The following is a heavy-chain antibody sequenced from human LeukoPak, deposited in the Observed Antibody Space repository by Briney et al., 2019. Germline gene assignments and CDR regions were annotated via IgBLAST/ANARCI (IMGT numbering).Heavy chain of an antibody. CDR3: ARISCTSCSAMYYMDV. Sequence: GGSLRLSCAASGFTFSTYGMHWVRQAPGKGLEWVAVIWYHGSETSYADSVKGRFTISRDNSKCTLYLQMNGLRAEDTAVYYCARISCTSCSAMYYMDVWGKGTTVTVSS. CDR1: GFTFSTYG. V-gene: IGHV3-33*01. D-gene: IGHD2-2*01. J-gene: IGHJ6*03. CDR2: IWYHGSET.